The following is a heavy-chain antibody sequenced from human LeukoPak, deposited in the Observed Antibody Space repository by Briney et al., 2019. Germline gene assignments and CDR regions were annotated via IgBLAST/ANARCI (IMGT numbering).Heavy chain of an antibody. D-gene: IGHD4-17*01. V-gene: IGHV4-59*11. J-gene: IGHJ4*02. CDR1: GGSISSHY. Sequence: ASETLSLTCTVSGGSISSHYWSWIQQPPAKGRQGIGYIYYSGSTNYNPSLKSRVTISVDTSNNQFSLKLSSVTAAETAVYYCARNHYGDRDCDYWGQGTLVTVSS. CDR2: IYYSGST. CDR3: ARNHYGDRDCDY.